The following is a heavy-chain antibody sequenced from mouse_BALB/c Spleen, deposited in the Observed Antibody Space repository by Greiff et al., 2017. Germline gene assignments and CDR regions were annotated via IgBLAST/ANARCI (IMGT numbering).Heavy chain of an antibody. D-gene: IGHD1-1*01. CDR3: ANYYGSSFPVAY. J-gene: IGHJ3*01. V-gene: IGHV5-6*01. CDR2: ISSGGSYT. Sequence: EVQLVESGGDLVKPGGSLKLSCAASGFTFSSYGMSWVRQTPDKRLEWVATISSGGSYTYYPDSVKGRFTISRDNAKNTLYLQMSSLKSEDTAMYYCANYYGSSFPVAYWGQGTLVTVSA. CDR1: GFTFSSYG.